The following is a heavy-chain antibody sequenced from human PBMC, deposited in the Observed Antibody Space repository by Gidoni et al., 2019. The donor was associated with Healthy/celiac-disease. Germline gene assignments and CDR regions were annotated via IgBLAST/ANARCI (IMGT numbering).Heavy chain of an antibody. J-gene: IGHJ5*02. CDR1: GYTFTGYY. V-gene: IGHV1-2*02. Sequence: QVQLVQSGAEVKKPGASVKVSCKASGYTFTGYYMHWVRQAPGQGLEWMGWINPNSGDTSISTAYMELSRLRSDDTAVYYCARVWCSSTSCYNWFDPWGQGTLVTVSS. CDR3: ARVWCSSTSCYNWFDP. D-gene: IGHD2-2*01. CDR2: INPNSG.